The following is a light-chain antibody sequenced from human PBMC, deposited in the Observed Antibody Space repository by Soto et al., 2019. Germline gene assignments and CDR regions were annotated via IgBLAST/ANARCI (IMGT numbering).Light chain of an antibody. CDR3: SSFAGSGTV. Sequence: QSVLTQPPSASGSPGQSVTISCTGTSSDVGGYNYVSWYQQHPGKAPKLMIYEINKRPSGVPDRFSGSKSGSTASLTVSGLQAEDEADYYCSSFAGSGTVFGNRTKVTVL. CDR1: SSDVGGYNY. V-gene: IGLV2-8*01. CDR2: EIN. J-gene: IGLJ1*01.